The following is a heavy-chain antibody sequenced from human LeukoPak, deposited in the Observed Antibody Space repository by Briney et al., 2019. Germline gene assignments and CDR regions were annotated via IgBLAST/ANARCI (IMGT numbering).Heavy chain of an antibody. CDR2: ISYDGSNK. CDR3: AKDPKPAYYYDSSGYGSPDY. Sequence: GGSLRLSRAASGFTFSSYGMHWVRQAPGKGLEWVAVISYDGSNKYYADSVKGRFTISRDNSKNTLYLQMNSLRAEDTAVYYCAKDPKPAYYYDSSGYGSPDYWGQGTLVTVSS. V-gene: IGHV3-30*18. D-gene: IGHD3-22*01. CDR1: GFTFSSYG. J-gene: IGHJ4*02.